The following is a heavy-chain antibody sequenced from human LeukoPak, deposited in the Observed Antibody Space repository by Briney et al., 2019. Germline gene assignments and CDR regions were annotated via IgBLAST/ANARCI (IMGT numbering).Heavy chain of an antibody. J-gene: IGHJ3*02. CDR3: ARGRDCSGGSCYYDAFDI. Sequence: SETLSLTCAVYGGSFSGYYWSWIRQPPGKGLEWIGEINHSGSTNYSPSLKSRVTISVDTSKNQFSLKLSSVTAADTAVYYRARGRDCSGGSCYYDAFDIWGQGTMVTVSS. D-gene: IGHD2-15*01. CDR1: GGSFSGYY. V-gene: IGHV4-34*01. CDR2: INHSGST.